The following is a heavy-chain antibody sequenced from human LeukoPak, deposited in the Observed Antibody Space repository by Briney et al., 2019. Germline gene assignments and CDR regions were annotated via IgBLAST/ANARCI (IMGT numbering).Heavy chain of an antibody. CDR1: GYTFTSYY. J-gene: IGHJ3*02. CDR2: INPSGGST. Sequence: ASVKVSCKASGYTFTSYYMHWVRQAPGQGLEWMGIINPSGGSTSYAQKFQGRVTMTRDTSTSTVYMELSSLRSEDTAVYYCARTDSSGYYYRRGLDIWGQGATVTVSS. V-gene: IGHV1-46*01. D-gene: IGHD3-22*01. CDR3: ARTDSSGYYYRRGLDI.